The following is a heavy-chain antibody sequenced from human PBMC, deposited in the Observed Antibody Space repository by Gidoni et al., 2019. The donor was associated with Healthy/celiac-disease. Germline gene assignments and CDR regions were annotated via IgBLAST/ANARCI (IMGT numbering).Heavy chain of an antibody. J-gene: IGHJ4*02. V-gene: IGHV4-34*01. Sequence: QVQLQQWGAGPLKPSETLSLTCAVYGGSFSGYYWSWIRQPPGKGLEWIGEINHSGSTNYNPSLKSRVTISVDTSKNQFSLKLSSVTAADTAVYYCARGRGITMVRGVSGVDYWGQGTLVTVSS. CDR2: INHSGST. CDR3: ARGRGITMVRGVSGVDY. CDR1: GGSFSGYY. D-gene: IGHD3-10*01.